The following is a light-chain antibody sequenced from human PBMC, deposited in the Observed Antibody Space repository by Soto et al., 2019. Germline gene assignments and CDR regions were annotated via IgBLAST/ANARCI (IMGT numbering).Light chain of an antibody. V-gene: IGLV2-14*01. CDR1: SSDVGAYNF. Sequence: SALTQPASVSGSPGQSITISCTGTSSDVGAYNFVSWYQQYPGKAPKVMIYEVNNRPSGVSNRFSGSKSSNTASLTISGLQAEDEADYYCSSFTRSSTYVFGSGTKVTV. J-gene: IGLJ1*01. CDR2: EVN. CDR3: SSFTRSSTYV.